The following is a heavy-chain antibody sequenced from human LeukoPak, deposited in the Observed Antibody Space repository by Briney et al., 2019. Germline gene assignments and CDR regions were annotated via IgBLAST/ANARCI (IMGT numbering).Heavy chain of an antibody. J-gene: IGHJ4*02. CDR1: GGSLSSYY. V-gene: IGHV4-59*01. CDR3: ARGGDYYDSSGYYYDY. D-gene: IGHD3-22*01. CDR2: IYYSGST. Sequence: SETLSLTCTVSGGSLSSYYWSWIRQPPGTGLEWIGYIYYSGSTNYNPSIKSRVTISVDTSKIQFSLKLSSVTAADTAVYYCARGGDYYDSSGYYYDYWGQGTLVTVSS.